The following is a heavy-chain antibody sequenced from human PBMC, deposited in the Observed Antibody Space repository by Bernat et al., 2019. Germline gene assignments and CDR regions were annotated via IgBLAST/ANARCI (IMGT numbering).Heavy chain of an antibody. CDR1: GFTFSSYS. D-gene: IGHD6-13*01. J-gene: IGHJ4*02. Sequence: EVQLVESGGGLVKPGGSLRLSCAASGFTFSSYSMNWFRQAPGKGLEWVSSISSSSYIYYADSVKGRFTISRDNAKNSLYLQMNSLRAEDTAVYYCARRLSSSWDYWGQGTLVTVSS. CDR3: ARRLSSSWDY. V-gene: IGHV3-21*01. CDR2: ISSSSYI.